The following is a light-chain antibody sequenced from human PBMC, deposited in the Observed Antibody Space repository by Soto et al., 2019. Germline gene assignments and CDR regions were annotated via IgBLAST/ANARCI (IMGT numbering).Light chain of an antibody. V-gene: IGLV2-8*01. J-gene: IGLJ1*01. CDR2: EVT. Sequence: QSALTQPPSASGSLGQSVTISCTGTSRDVGGSNSVSWYRHHPGKAPKVMIYEVTKRPSGVPDRFAASKSGNTASLTVSALQAEDEADYYCASSAGTFDVFGSGTKVTVL. CDR1: SRDVGGSNS. CDR3: ASSAGTFDV.